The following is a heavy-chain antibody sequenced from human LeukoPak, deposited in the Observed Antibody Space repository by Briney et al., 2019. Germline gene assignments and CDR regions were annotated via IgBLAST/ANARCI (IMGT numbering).Heavy chain of an antibody. D-gene: IGHD2-2*01. CDR1: GFTVSSNY. V-gene: IGHV3-53*04. CDR3: ARENVVVAKGSWFDP. Sequence: GGSLRLSCAASGFTVSSNYMSWVRQAPGKGLEWVSVIYSGGSTYYADSVKGRFTISRHNSKNTPYLQMNSLRAEDTAVYYCARENVVVAKGSWFDPWGQGTLVTVSS. J-gene: IGHJ5*02. CDR2: IYSGGST.